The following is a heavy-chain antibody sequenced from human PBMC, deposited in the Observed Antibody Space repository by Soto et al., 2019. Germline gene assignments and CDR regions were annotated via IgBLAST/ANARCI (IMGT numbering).Heavy chain of an antibody. CDR3: ARDGRGLGKLSLFEY. D-gene: IGHD3-16*01. V-gene: IGHV3-53*01. J-gene: IGHJ4*02. CDR1: GFTVNSVY. Sequence: PGGSLRLSCAASGFTVNSVYMNWIRQTPGKGLEWVAFIYNGESTHYADSVKGRFTISSDRSKNTLYLQMNSLRIEDTAVYYCARDGRGLGKLSLFEYWGQGTLVTVSS. CDR2: IYNGEST.